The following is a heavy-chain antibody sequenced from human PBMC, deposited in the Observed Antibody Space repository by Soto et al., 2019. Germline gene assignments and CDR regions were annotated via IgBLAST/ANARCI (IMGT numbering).Heavy chain of an antibody. CDR2: FDPEDGET. D-gene: IGHD3-9*01. CDR1: GYTLTELS. CDR3: ARAVGVSYYDILTGAYGMDV. Sequence: ASVKVSCKVSGYTLTELSMHWVRQAPGKGLEWMGGFDPEDGETIYAQKFQGRVTMTEDTSTGTAYMELRSLRSDDTAVYYCARAVGVSYYDILTGAYGMDVWGQGTTVTVSS. V-gene: IGHV1-24*01. J-gene: IGHJ6*02.